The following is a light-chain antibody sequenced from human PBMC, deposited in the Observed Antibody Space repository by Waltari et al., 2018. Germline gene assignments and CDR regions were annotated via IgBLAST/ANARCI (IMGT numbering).Light chain of an antibody. CDR1: QGIRND. Sequence: AIQMTQSPSSLSASVGASVTITCRASQGIRNDLGWYQQKPGKAPKLLIYAASSLQSGVPSRFSGSGSGTDFTLTISSLQPEEFATYYCLQDYNYPRTFGQGTKVEIK. V-gene: IGKV1-6*01. CDR2: AAS. J-gene: IGKJ1*01. CDR3: LQDYNYPRT.